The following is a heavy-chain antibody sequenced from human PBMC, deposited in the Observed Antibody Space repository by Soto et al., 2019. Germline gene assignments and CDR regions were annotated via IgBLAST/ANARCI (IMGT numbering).Heavy chain of an antibody. V-gene: IGHV3-23*01. CDR2: ISGSGGIT. Sequence: PVGSLRLSCAASGFTFSSYAMSWVRQSPGKGLEWVSAISGSGGITYYADSVKGRFTISRDNSKNTLYLQMNSLRAEDTAVYYCAKGRDYYDSSGYYVHWGQGTLVTVSS. CDR3: AKGRDYYDSSGYYVH. J-gene: IGHJ4*02. D-gene: IGHD3-22*01. CDR1: GFTFSSYA.